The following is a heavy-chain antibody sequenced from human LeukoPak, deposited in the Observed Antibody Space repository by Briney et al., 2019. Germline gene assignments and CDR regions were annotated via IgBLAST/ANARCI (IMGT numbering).Heavy chain of an antibody. D-gene: IGHD6-19*01. V-gene: IGHV3-64*01. CDR3: ARDSAVAFH. Sequence: PGGSLRLSCAASGFTFSSYAMHWVRQAPGKGLEYVSAISSNGGSTYYANSVKVRFTISRDNSKNTLYLQMGSLRAEDMAVYYCARDSAVAFHWGQGTLVTVSS. J-gene: IGHJ4*02. CDR2: ISSNGGST. CDR1: GFTFSSYA.